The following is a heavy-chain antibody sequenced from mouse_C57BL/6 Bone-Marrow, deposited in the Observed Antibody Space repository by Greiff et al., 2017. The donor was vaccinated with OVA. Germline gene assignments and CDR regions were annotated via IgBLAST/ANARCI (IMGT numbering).Heavy chain of an antibody. J-gene: IGHJ4*01. D-gene: IGHD3-2*02. V-gene: IGHV1-63*01. CDR2: IYPGGGYT. CDR3: ARYSSGLYAMDY. Sequence: VNVVESGAELVRPGTSVKMSCKASGYTFTNYWIGWAKQRPGHGLEWIGDIYPGGGYTNYNEKFKGKATLTADKSSSTAYMQFSSLTSEDSAIYYCARYSSGLYAMDYWGQGTSVTVSS. CDR1: GYTFTNYW.